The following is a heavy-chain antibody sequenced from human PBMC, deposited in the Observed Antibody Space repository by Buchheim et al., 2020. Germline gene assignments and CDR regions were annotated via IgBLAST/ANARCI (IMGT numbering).Heavy chain of an antibody. D-gene: IGHD6-13*01. CDR2: INHSGST. CDR1: GGSFSGYY. Sequence: QVQLQQWGAGLLKPSETLSLTCAVYGGSFSGYYWSWIRQPPGKGLEWIGEINHSGSTNYNPSLKSRVTISVDTSQNQFSLKLSSVTAADTAVYYCARGSLGSSWYWGRFDPWGQGTL. V-gene: IGHV4-34*01. CDR3: ARGSLGSSWYWGRFDP. J-gene: IGHJ5*02.